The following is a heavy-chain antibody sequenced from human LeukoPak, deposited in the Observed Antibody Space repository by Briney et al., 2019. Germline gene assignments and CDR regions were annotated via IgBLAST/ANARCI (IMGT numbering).Heavy chain of an antibody. V-gene: IGHV4-34*01. J-gene: IGHJ6*03. D-gene: IGHD6-13*01. Sequence: PSETLSLTCAVYGGSFSGYYWSWIRQPPGKGLEWIGEINHSGSTNYNPSLKSRVTISVDTSKNQFSLKLSSVTAADTAVYYCARGYSSSWYFSYYYYYYMDVWGKGTTVTVSS. CDR1: GGSFSGYY. CDR3: ARGYSSSWYFSYYYYYYMDV. CDR2: INHSGST.